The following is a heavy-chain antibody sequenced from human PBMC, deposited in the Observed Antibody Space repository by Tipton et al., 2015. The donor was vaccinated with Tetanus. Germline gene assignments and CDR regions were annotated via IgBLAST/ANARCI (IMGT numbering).Heavy chain of an antibody. D-gene: IGHD1-1*01. CDR1: GYNFSNYW. Sequence: QLVQSGAAMKEPGESLKISCKGSGYNFSNYWIAWVRQMPGKGLEWLGVIYPGDSATRYSPSFQGQVTISADKSISTAYLQWSSLKTSDTAMYYCASGTVSLYTMDAWGPGTTVSVTS. CDR2: IYPGDSAT. J-gene: IGHJ6*02. V-gene: IGHV5-51*01. CDR3: ASGTVSLYTMDA.